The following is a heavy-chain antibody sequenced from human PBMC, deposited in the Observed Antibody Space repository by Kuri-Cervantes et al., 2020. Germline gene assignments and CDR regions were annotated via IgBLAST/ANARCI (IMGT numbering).Heavy chain of an antibody. D-gene: IGHD3-22*01. CDR1: GGTFSSYA. J-gene: IGHJ3*02. CDR2: ISAYNGNT. Sequence: ASVKVSCKASGGTFSSYAISWVRQAPGQGLEWMGWISAYNGNTNYAQKLQGRVTMTTDTSTSTAYMELRSLRSEDTAVYYCARDQLGDTMIVVGRAFDIWGQGTMVTVSS. V-gene: IGHV1-18*01. CDR3: ARDQLGDTMIVVGRAFDI.